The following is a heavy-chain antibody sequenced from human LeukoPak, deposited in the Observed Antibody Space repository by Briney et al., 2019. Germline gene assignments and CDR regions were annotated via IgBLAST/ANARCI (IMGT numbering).Heavy chain of an antibody. V-gene: IGHV4-59*01. CDR1: GGSISDYF. CDR2: VYYSGNT. J-gene: IGHJ6*03. D-gene: IGHD3-22*01. Sequence: SETLSLTCTVSGGSISDYFWSWIRQPPGKVLQWIGYVYYSGNTNYNPSLRSRATMSLDTSKNQFSLKLSSVTAADTAVYYCARDSTPRGYDSSGYYYYYYYMDVWGKGATVTVSS. CDR3: ARDSTPRGYDSSGYYYYYYYMDV.